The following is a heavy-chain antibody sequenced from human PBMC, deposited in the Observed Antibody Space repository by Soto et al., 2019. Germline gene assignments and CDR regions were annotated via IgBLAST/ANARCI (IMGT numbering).Heavy chain of an antibody. D-gene: IGHD3-22*01. Sequence: PGGSLRLSCAESGFMFSSHGMHWIRQAPGKGLEWVAVIWYDGSNKYYADSVKGRFTISRDNSKNTLYLQMNSLRAEDTAVYYCAKNPGYYYDSTGYHFDYWGQGTLVTVSS. CDR2: IWYDGSNK. CDR1: GFMFSSHG. CDR3: AKNPGYYYDSTGYHFDY. V-gene: IGHV3-33*06. J-gene: IGHJ4*02.